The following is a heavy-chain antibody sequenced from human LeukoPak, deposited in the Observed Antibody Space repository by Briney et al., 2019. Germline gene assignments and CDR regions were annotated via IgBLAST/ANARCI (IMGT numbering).Heavy chain of an antibody. D-gene: IGHD4-23*01. J-gene: IGHJ4*02. CDR1: GFTFSSYS. V-gene: IGHV3-21*01. CDR2: ISSSSSYI. CDR3: ARDKGGNPATHYFDC. Sequence: PGGSLRLSCAASGFTFSSYSMNWVRQAPGKGLEWVSSISSSSSYIYYADSVKGRFTISRDNAKNSLYLQMNSLRAEDTAVYYCARDKGGNPATHYFDCWGQGTLVTVTS.